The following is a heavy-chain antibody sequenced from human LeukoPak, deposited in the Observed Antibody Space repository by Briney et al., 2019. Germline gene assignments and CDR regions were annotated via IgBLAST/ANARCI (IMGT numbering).Heavy chain of an antibody. CDR1: GFTFSSYG. CDR3: ARARVFGEDAFDI. Sequence: GGSLRLSCAASGFTFSSYGMHWVRQAPGKGLEWVAFIRYDGSNKYYADSVKGRFTISRDNSKNTLYLQLKSLRPEDTAAYYCARARVFGEDAFDIWGQGTMVIVSS. D-gene: IGHD3-10*01. V-gene: IGHV3-30*02. CDR2: IRYDGSNK. J-gene: IGHJ3*02.